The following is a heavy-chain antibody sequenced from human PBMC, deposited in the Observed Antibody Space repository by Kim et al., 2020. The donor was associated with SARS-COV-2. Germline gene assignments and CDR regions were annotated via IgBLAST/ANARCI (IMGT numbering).Heavy chain of an antibody. V-gene: IGHV1-69*13. CDR2: IIPIFGTA. J-gene: IGHJ6*02. CDR1: GGTFSSYA. CDR3: ARGSDRERYYDFWSGFSVLDV. Sequence: SVKVSCKASGGTFSSYAISWVRQAPGQGLEWMGGIIPIFGTANYAQKFQGRVTITADESTSTAYMELSSLRSEDTAVYYCARGSDRERYYDFWSGFSVLDVWGQGTTVTGSS. D-gene: IGHD3-3*01.